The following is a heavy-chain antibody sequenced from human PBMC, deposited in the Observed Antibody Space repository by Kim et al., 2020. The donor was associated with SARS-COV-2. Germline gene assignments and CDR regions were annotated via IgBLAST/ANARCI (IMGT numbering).Heavy chain of an antibody. V-gene: IGHV3-11*01. Sequence: SSIKHADSVIGRFTISRDNAKKSLSLQMNSLTPEDTAVYYCVREPNYWGQGTLVTVSS. CDR2: SSI. CDR3: VREPNY. J-gene: IGHJ4*02.